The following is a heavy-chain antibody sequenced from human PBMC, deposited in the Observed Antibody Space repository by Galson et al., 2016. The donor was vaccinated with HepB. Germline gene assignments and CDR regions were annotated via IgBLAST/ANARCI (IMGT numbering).Heavy chain of an antibody. CDR2: ISWNSEST. CDR3: ARDPGYGGYDGLDY. J-gene: IGHJ4*02. D-gene: IGHD5-12*01. Sequence: SLRLSCAASGFTSDDYAMHWVRQVPGKGLEWLSGISWNSESTGYADSVKGRFTISRDNSKNTLYLQMNSLRAEDTAVYYCARDPGYGGYDGLDYWGQGTLVTVSS. CDR1: GFTSDDYA. V-gene: IGHV3-9*02.